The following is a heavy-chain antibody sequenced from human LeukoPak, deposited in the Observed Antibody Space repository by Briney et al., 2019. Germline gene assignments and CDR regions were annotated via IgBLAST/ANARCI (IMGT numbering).Heavy chain of an antibody. CDR3: ARRIVGAKGAFDI. J-gene: IGHJ3*02. V-gene: IGHV4-28*01. CDR1: GYSISSSNW. CDR2: IYYSGST. D-gene: IGHD1-26*01. Sequence: SETLSLTCAVSGYSISSSNWWGWIRQPPGKGLEWIGYIYYSGSTNYNPSLKSRVTMSVDTSKNQFSLKLSSVTAADTAVYYCARRIVGAKGAFDIWGQGTMVTVSS.